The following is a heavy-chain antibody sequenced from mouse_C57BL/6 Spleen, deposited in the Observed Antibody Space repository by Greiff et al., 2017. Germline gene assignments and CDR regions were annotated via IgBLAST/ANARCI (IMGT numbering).Heavy chain of an antibody. D-gene: IGHD1-1*01. V-gene: IGHV8-8*01. CDR3: AQTTVEYYFDY. Sequence: QVTLKESGPGILQPSQTLSLTCSFSGFSLSTFGMGVGWIRQPSGKGLEWLAHIWWDDDKYYNPALKSRLTISKDTSKNQGFLKIANVDTADTATDYCAQTTVEYYFDYGGQGTTLTVSS. CDR1: GFSLSTFGMG. J-gene: IGHJ2*01. CDR2: IWWDDDK.